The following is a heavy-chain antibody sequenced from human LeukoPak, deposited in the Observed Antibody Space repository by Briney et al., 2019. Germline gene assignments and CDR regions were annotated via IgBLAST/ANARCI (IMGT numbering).Heavy chain of an antibody. CDR3: ASVYCSSTSCSLHFDY. CDR2: IYYSGST. CDR1: GGSISSSSYY. D-gene: IGHD2-2*01. Sequence: PSETLSLTCTVSGGSISSSSYYWGWIRQPPGKGLEWIGSIYYSGSTYYNPSLKSRVTISVDTSKNQFSLKLSSVTAADTAVYYRASVYCSSTSCSLHFDYWGQGTLVTVSS. J-gene: IGHJ4*02. V-gene: IGHV4-39*01.